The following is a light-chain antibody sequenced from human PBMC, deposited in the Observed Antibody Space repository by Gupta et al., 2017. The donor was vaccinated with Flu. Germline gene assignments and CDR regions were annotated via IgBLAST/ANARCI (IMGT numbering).Light chain of an antibody. Sequence: ETELTQSPATLSLSPGERATLSCRASQSVGTYLAWYQKKPGQAPRLLIYDASNRATGIPARFSGSGSGTDFTLPISSLEPEDFAVYYCQKRSNWPPYTFGQGTRLEIK. CDR2: DAS. CDR3: QKRSNWPPYT. J-gene: IGKJ2*01. V-gene: IGKV3-11*01. CDR1: QSVGTY.